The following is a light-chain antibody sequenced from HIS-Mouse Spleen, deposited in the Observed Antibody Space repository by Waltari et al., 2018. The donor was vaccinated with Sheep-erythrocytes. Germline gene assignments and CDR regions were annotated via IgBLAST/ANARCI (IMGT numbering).Light chain of an antibody. CDR1: SRDVGGDTY. CDR3: SSYTSSSTWV. CDR2: EVS. J-gene: IGLJ3*02. V-gene: IGLV2-14*01. Sequence: QSALTQPASVSGSPGQSITISCTGTSRDVGGDTYVTWYQQHPGKAPKLMIYEVSNRPSGVSNRFSGSKSGNTASLTISGLQAEDEADYYCSSYTSSSTWVFGGGTKLTVL.